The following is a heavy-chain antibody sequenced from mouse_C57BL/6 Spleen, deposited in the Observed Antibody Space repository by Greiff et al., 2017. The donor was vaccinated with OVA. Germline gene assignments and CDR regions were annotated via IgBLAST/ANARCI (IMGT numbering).Heavy chain of an antibody. CDR3: ARSAYYGSSYWYFDV. J-gene: IGHJ1*03. CDR1: GYTFTSYW. V-gene: IGHV1-69*01. Sequence: QVQLQQPGAELVMPGASVKLSCKASGYTFTSYWMHWVKQRPGQGLEWIGEIDPSDSYTNYNQKFKGKSTLTVDKSSSTAYMQLSSLTSEDSAVYYCARSAYYGSSYWYFDVWGTGTTVTGSS. CDR2: IDPSDSYT. D-gene: IGHD1-1*01.